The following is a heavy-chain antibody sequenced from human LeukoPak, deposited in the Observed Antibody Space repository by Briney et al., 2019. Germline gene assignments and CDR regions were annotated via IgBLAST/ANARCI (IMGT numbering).Heavy chain of an antibody. CDR2: IYYSGIT. Sequence: PSETLSLTCTVSGGSISSSRYFWGWIRQPPGKGLEWNGSIYYSGITYYNPSLKSRVTISVDTSKTQFSLKLSSVTAADTAVYYCAREIAAADPFDYWGQGTLVTVSS. D-gene: IGHD6-13*01. CDR1: GGSISSSRYF. J-gene: IGHJ4*02. CDR3: AREIAAADPFDY. V-gene: IGHV4-39*01.